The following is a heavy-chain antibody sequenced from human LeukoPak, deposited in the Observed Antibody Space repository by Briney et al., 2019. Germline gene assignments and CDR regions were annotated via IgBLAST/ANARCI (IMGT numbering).Heavy chain of an antibody. CDR3: ARDDSSGYSFLGY. D-gene: IGHD3-22*01. V-gene: IGHV1-69*01. J-gene: IGHJ4*02. Sequence: GSSVKVSCKXSGGTFSSYAISWVRQAPGQGLEWMGGIIPIFGTANYAQKFQGRVTITADESTSTAYMGLSSLRSEDTAVYYCARDDSSGYSFLGYWGQGTLVTVSS. CDR2: IIPIFGTA. CDR1: GGTFSSYA.